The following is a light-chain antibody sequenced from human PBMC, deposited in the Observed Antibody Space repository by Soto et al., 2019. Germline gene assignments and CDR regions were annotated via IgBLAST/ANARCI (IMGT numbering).Light chain of an antibody. CDR1: QSISTW. J-gene: IGKJ2*01. Sequence: DIQMTQSPSTLSASVGDRVTITCRASQSISTWLAWYQQKPGKAHKVLISKSSSLRNGVPSRFSGSGSGTEFTLTIYSLPPADFASYYWPQYNGYPHTFGQGTKLEIK. V-gene: IGKV1-5*03. CDR3: PQYNGYPHT. CDR2: KSS.